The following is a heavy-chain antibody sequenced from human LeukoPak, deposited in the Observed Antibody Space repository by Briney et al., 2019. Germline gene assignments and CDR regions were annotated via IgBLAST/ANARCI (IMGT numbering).Heavy chain of an antibody. V-gene: IGHV3-48*03. CDR3: ARDPYSGSYSDYYYYYMDV. D-gene: IGHD1-26*01. Sequence: GGSLRLSCEDSGFTFRSYEMNWVRQAPGKGLEWIAYLSSSGSAFSYADSVKGRFTISRDNAKNSLYLQLNSLRAEDTAVYYCARDPYSGSYSDYYYYYMDVWGKGTTVTVSS. CDR2: LSSSGSAF. J-gene: IGHJ6*03. CDR1: GFTFRSYE.